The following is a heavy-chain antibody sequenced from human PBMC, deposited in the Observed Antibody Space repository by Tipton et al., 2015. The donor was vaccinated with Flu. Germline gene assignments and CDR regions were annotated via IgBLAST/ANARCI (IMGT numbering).Heavy chain of an antibody. V-gene: IGHV4-39*07. D-gene: IGHD2-8*01. Sequence: TLSLTCTVSGGSISSYYWGWIRQPPGKGLEWIGIIYYSGSTYYNPSLKSRVTISVDTSKNQFSLKLSSVTAADTAVYYCVRDVYGTDAFEIWGQGTKVTVSS. J-gene: IGHJ3*02. CDR1: GGSISSYY. CDR2: IYYSGST. CDR3: VRDVYGTDAFEI.